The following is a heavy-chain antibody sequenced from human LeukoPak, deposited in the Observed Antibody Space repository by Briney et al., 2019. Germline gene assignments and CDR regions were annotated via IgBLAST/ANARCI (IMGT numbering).Heavy chain of an antibody. V-gene: IGHV4-4*07. CDR2: IYTSGST. J-gene: IGHJ6*03. Sequence: SETLSLTCTVPGGSISSYYWSWIRQPAGKGLEWIGRIYTSGSTNYNPSLKNRVTMSVDTSKKQFSLKLSSVTAADTAVYYCAREMGYDFWSANGYYYMDVWGKGTTVTVSS. CDR3: AREMGYDFWSANGYYYMDV. D-gene: IGHD3-3*01. CDR1: GGSISSYY.